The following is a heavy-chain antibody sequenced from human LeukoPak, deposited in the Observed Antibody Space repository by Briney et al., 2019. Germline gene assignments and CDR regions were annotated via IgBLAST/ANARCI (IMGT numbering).Heavy chain of an antibody. CDR3: ARDRNGPLHYDY. J-gene: IGHJ4*02. CDR2: INHSGST. D-gene: IGHD2-8*01. CDR1: GGSFSGYY. Sequence: SETLSLTCAVYGGSFSGYYWSWIRQPPGKGLEWIGKINHSGSTNYNPSLKSRVTISVDTSKNQFSLKLSSVTAADTAVYYCARDRNGPLHYDYWGQGTLVTVSS. V-gene: IGHV4-34*01.